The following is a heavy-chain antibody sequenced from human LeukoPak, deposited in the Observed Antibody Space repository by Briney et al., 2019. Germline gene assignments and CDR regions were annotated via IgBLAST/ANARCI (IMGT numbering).Heavy chain of an antibody. CDR3: ARDKYCSSSSCHFPNWFDP. V-gene: IGHV4-4*07. CDR1: GGSISGYY. Sequence: SGTLSLTCTVSGGSISGYYWSWIRQPAGKGLEWIGRMYTSGSTNDNPSLKSRVTMSVDTSKNQFSLKLSSVTAADTAVYYCARDKYCSSSSCHFPNWFDPWGQGTLVTVSS. CDR2: MYTSGST. D-gene: IGHD2-2*01. J-gene: IGHJ5*02.